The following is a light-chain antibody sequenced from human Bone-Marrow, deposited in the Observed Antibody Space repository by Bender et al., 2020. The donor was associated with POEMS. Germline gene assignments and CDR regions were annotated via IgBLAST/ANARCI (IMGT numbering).Light chain of an antibody. J-gene: IGLJ3*02. Sequence: QSALTQPASVSGSPGQSITISCTGASSDVGAYNLVSWYQQHPGKAPKLMIYEVSKRPSGVSNRFSGSKSDNTASLTISGLQAEDEADYYCCSSAGSRTLVFGGGTKLTVL. CDR2: EVS. V-gene: IGLV2-23*02. CDR1: SSDVGAYNL. CDR3: CSSAGSRTLV.